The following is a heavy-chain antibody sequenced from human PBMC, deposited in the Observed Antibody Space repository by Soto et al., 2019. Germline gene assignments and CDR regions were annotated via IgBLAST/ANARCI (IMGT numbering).Heavy chain of an antibody. CDR3: ATTRGIAVGGSFDY. V-gene: IGHV4-39*01. CDR1: GGSISSSSSY. J-gene: IGHJ4*02. D-gene: IGHD6-13*01. CDR2: IYSGST. Sequence: SETLSLTCTVSGGSISSSSSYWGWIRQPPGKGLEWIGTIYSGSTYYNPSLKSRVTISVDTSKNQFSLKLSSVAAADTAIYFCATTRGIAVGGSFDYWRQGTLVTVSS.